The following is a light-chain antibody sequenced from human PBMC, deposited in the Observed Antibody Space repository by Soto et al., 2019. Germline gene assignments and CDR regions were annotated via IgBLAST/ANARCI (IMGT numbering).Light chain of an antibody. CDR2: GPS. V-gene: IGKV3-15*01. J-gene: IGKJ2*01. Sequence: EIVMTQSPATLSVSPGERATLSCRASQSVSSNLAWYQPKPGQAPRLLIYGPSTRATGIPARFSGSGSGTEYTLTISSLQSEDFAGYYCQQYNNWPPMYTFGQGTKLEIK. CDR1: QSVSSN. CDR3: QQYNNWPPMYT.